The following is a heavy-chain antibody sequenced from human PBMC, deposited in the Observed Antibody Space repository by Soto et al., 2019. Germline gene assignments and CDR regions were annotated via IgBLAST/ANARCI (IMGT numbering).Heavy chain of an antibody. CDR1: GFTFGGSG. J-gene: IGHJ4*02. V-gene: IGHV3-49*03. CDR3: AIVPLDVSGWLWHDSDY. Sequence: GGSLRLSCTTSGFTFGGSGVNWFRQAPGKXLEWIGFIRSETYGGTTDYAASVKGRFTISRDDSNRIAYLQMNSLKTDDTAVYSCAIVPLDVSGWLWHDSDYWRQVAPVAVSS. D-gene: IGHD6-25*01. CDR2: IRSETYGGTT.